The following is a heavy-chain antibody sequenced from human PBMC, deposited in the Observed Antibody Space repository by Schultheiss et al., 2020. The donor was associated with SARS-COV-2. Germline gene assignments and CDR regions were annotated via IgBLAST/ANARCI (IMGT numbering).Heavy chain of an antibody. D-gene: IGHD6-19*01. J-gene: IGHJ4*02. CDR2: ISYDGSNK. CDR1: GFTFSSYA. Sequence: GGSLRLSCAASGFTFSSYAMHWVRQAPGKGLEWVAVISYDGSNKYYADSVKGRFTISRDNSKNTLYLQMNSLRAEDTAVYYCARDWGWLVRYFDYWGQGTLVIVSS. CDR3: ARDWGWLVRYFDY. V-gene: IGHV3-30*04.